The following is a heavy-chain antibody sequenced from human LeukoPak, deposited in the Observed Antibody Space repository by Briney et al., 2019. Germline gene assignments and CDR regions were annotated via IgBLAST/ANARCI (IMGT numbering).Heavy chain of an antibody. Sequence: ASVKVSCKASGGTFSSYAISWVRQAPGQGLEWMGGIIPIFGTANYAQKFQGRVTITADKSTSTAYMELSSLRSEDTAVYYCARERYCSSTSCYGSYFDYWGQGTLVTVSS. V-gene: IGHV1-69*06. J-gene: IGHJ4*02. D-gene: IGHD2-2*01. CDR3: ARERYCSSTSCYGSYFDY. CDR1: GGTFSSYA. CDR2: IIPIFGTA.